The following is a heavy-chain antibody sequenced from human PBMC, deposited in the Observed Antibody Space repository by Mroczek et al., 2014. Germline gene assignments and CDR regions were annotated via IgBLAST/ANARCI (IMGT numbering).Heavy chain of an antibody. CDR3: ARAEYTAAAGYFDY. V-gene: IGHV3-21*01. J-gene: IGHJ4*02. CDR1: GFTFSSYS. D-gene: IGHD6-13*01. Sequence: VQLVQSGGGLVKPGGSLRLSCAASGFTFSSYSMNWVRQAPGKGLEWVSSISSSSSYIYYADSVKGRFTISRDNAKNSLYLQMNSLRAEDTAVYYCARAEYTAAAGYFDYVGPGNPGHRLL. CDR2: ISSSSSYI.